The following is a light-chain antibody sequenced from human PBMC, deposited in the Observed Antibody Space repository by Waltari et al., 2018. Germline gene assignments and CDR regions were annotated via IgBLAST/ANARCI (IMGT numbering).Light chain of an antibody. CDR3: LQYNDWPPWT. CDR1: QSVFSN. Sequence: DIVMTHSPATLSVSPGERATLSCRASQSVFSNVAWYQQKPGQAPRLLIFGTYTRATDIPGRFSGSGSGTEFTLTISSLQSEDAAVYYCLQYNDWPPWTFGQGTTVEIK. J-gene: IGKJ1*01. CDR2: GTY. V-gene: IGKV3-15*01.